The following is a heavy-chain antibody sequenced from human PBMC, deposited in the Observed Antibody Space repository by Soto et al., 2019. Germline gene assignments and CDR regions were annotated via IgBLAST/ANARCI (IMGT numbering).Heavy chain of an antibody. CDR3: ATPSSLWFGELSYLPPWFDP. CDR1: GYTHTELS. V-gene: IGHV1-24*01. J-gene: IGHJ5*02. CDR2: FDPEDGET. Sequence: ASVKVSCKVSGYTHTELSMHWVRQAPGKGLEWMGGFDPEDGETIYAQKFQGRVTMTEDTSTDTAYMELSSLRSEDTAVYYCATPSSLWFGELSYLPPWFDPWGQGTLVTVSS. D-gene: IGHD3-10*01.